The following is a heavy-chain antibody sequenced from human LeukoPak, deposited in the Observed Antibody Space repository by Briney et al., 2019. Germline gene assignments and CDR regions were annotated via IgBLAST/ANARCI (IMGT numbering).Heavy chain of an antibody. CDR2: ISASGGNT. D-gene: IGHD3-22*01. CDR1: GFTFSSYV. CDR3: ARERLFYDSSGYYINYYYYGMDV. J-gene: IGHJ6*02. V-gene: IGHV3-23*01. Sequence: GGSLRLSCAASGFTFSSYVMSWVRQAPGKGLEWVSSISASGGNTYYADSVKGRFTISRDNSKNTLYLQMNSLRAEDTAVYYCARERLFYDSSGYYINYYYYGMDVWGQGTTVTVSS.